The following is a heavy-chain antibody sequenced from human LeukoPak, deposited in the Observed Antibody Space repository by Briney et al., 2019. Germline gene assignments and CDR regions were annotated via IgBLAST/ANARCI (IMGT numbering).Heavy chain of an antibody. D-gene: IGHD6-6*01. V-gene: IGHV4-34*01. CDR2: INHSGST. CDR1: GGSFSGYY. CDR3: ARWKGSSIAARYYYYMDV. J-gene: IGHJ6*03. Sequence: SETLSLTCAVYGGSFSGYYWSWIRQPPGRGLEWIGEINHSGSTNYNPSLKSRVTISVDTSKNQFSLKLSSVTAADTAVYYCARWKGSSIAARYYYYMDVWGKGTTVTVSS.